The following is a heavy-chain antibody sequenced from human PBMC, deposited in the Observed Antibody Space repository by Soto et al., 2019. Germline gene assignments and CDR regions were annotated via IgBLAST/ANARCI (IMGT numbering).Heavy chain of an antibody. D-gene: IGHD3-3*01. CDR1: GFTFSNAW. V-gene: IGHV3-15*01. CDR2: IKSKTDGGTT. J-gene: IGHJ5*02. CDR3: TTDSLVLRFLEWAFDP. Sequence: EVQLVESGGGLVKPGGSLRLSCAASGFTFSNAWMSWVRQAPGKGLEWVGRIKSKTDGGTTDYAAPVKGRFTISRDDSKNTLYLQMTSLKTEDTAVYYCTTDSLVLRFLEWAFDPWGQGTLVTVSS.